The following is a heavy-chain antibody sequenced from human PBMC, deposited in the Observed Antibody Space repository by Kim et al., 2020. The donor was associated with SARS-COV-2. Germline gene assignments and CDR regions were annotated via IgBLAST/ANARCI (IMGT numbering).Heavy chain of an antibody. CDR3: ARHYAPLPEYDSQLPAPAGADY. D-gene: IGHD2-2*01. CDR2: IYYSGST. Sequence: SETLSLTCTVSGGSISSSSYYWGWIRQPPGKGLEWIGSIYYSGSTYYNPSLKSRVTISVDTSKNQFSLKLSSVTAADTAVYYCARHYAPLPEYDSQLPAPAGADYWGQGTLVTVSS. V-gene: IGHV4-39*01. CDR1: GGSISSSSYY. J-gene: IGHJ4*02.